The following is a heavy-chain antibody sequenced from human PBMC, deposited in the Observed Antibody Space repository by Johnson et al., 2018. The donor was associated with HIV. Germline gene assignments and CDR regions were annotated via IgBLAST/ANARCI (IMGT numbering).Heavy chain of an antibody. J-gene: IGHJ3*02. CDR1: GFTFSSYA. D-gene: IGHD5-24*01. Sequence: MQLVESGGGVVQPGRSLRLSCAASGFTFSSYAMHWVRQAPGKGLEWVSVIYSGGSTYYADSVKGRFTISRDNSKNTLYLQMNSLRAEDTAVYYCARDHSRDEAFDIWGQGTMVTVSS. V-gene: IGHV3-66*01. CDR2: IYSGGST. CDR3: ARDHSRDEAFDI.